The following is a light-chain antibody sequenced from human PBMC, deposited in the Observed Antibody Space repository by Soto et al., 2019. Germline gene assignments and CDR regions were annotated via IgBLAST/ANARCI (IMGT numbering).Light chain of an antibody. CDR2: VGS. J-gene: IGKJ3*01. Sequence: DIVRTQSPLSLPVTPGVPASISCRSSQSPLFSNGHNYLDWYLQKPGQSTQLLISVGSNRAHGVPDRFSGSGSGTDFTLNISRLEAEDVGVYYCLQDVHTPFTFGPGTKVDIK. CDR1: QSPLFSNGHNY. V-gene: IGKV2-28*01. CDR3: LQDVHTPFT.